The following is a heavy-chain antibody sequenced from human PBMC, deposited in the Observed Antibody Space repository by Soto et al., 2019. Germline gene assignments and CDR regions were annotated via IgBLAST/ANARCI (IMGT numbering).Heavy chain of an antibody. D-gene: IGHD5-18*01. CDR3: ARLPYSYVSLYFFDF. V-gene: IGHV3-23*01. J-gene: IGHJ4*02. Sequence: GVLRLSCTSSVFTFSNYAVSWVRQAPGSGLEWVASISDKSGSTKYADSVKDRFSISRDNSRSTLFLYMNSLRAEDTAMYYCARLPYSYVSLYFFDFWGQGTQVTVSS. CDR2: ISDKSGST. CDR1: VFTFSNYA.